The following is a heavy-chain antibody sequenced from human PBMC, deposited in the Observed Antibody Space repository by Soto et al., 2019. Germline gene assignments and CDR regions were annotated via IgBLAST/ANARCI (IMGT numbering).Heavy chain of an antibody. V-gene: IGHV4-61*08. Sequence: TSETLSLTCAVSGGSISSGGYSWSWIRQPPGKGLEWIGYIYHSGSTNYNPSLKSRVTISVDTSKNQFSLKLSSVTAADTAVYYCASGLLTDPYYFDYWGQGTLVTVSS. D-gene: IGHD2-15*01. CDR3: ASGLLTDPYYFDY. CDR1: GGSISSGGYS. J-gene: IGHJ4*02. CDR2: IYHSGST.